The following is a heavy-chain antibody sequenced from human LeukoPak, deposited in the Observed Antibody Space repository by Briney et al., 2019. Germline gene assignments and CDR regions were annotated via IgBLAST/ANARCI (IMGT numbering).Heavy chain of an antibody. J-gene: IGHJ3*02. CDR3: ARIGVSSSWYEDAFDI. CDR1: GFSLSTSGMR. D-gene: IGHD6-13*01. V-gene: IGHV2-70*04. Sequence: SGPTLVNPTQTLTLTCTFSGFSLSTSGMRVSWIRQPPGKALEWLARIDWDDDKFYSTSLKTRLTISKDTSKNQVALTMTNMDPVDTATYYCARIGVSSSWYEDAFDIWGQGTMVTVSS. CDR2: IDWDDDK.